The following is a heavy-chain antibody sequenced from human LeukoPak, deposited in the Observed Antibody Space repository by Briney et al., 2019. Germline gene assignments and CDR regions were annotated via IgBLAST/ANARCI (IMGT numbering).Heavy chain of an antibody. V-gene: IGHV4-59*04. CDR2: IYYSGST. Sequence: SETLSLTCTVSGGSISSYYWSWIRQPPGKGLEWIGYIYYSGSTYYNPSLKSRVTISVDTSKNQFSLKLSSVTAADTAVYYCATHRHGCSSTSCYLNWFDPWGQGTLVTVSS. CDR3: ATHRHGCSSTSCYLNWFDP. CDR1: GGSISSYY. D-gene: IGHD2-2*01. J-gene: IGHJ5*02.